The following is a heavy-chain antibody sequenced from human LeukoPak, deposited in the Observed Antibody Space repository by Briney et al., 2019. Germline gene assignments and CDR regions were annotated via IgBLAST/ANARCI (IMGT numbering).Heavy chain of an antibody. D-gene: IGHD1-1*01. CDR1: GFTFSSYE. CDR2: ISNSDYNT. CDR3: GKATGTLGN. J-gene: IGHJ4*02. Sequence: HPGGSLRLSCAASGFTFSSYEMNWVRQAPGKGLEWVSTISNSDYNTYYTDSVKGGFTISRDNSKNTLYLQMNSLTADDTAIYYCGKATGTLGNWGQGTLVTVSS. V-gene: IGHV3-23*01.